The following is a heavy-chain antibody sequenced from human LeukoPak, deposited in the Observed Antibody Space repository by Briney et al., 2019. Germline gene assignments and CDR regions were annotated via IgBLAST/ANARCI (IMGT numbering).Heavy chain of an antibody. V-gene: IGHV4-34*01. J-gene: IGHJ4*02. Sequence: PSETLSLTCGVYGGSFSGYYWSWLRQPPGKGLEWIGEINHSGSTNYNSSLKSRVTISVDTSKNQFSLKLSSVTAADTAVYYYARAGDGYNFYYFDYWGQGTLVTVSS. CDR2: INHSGST. CDR3: ARAGDGYNFYYFDY. D-gene: IGHD5-24*01. CDR1: GGSFSGYY.